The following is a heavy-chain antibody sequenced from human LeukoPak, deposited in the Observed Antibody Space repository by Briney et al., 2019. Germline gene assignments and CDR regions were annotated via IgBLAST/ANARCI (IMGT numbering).Heavy chain of an antibody. V-gene: IGHV1-46*01. J-gene: IGHJ4*02. CDR2: INPSGGST. CDR1: GYTFTSYY. D-gene: IGHD1-14*01. Sequence: ASVKVSFKASGYTFTSYYMHWVRQAPGQGLEWMGIINPSGGSTSYAQKFQGRVTMTRDTSISTAYMELSRLRSDDTAVYYCARLTTINNIYPTLDYWGQGTLVTVSS. CDR3: ARLTTINNIYPTLDY.